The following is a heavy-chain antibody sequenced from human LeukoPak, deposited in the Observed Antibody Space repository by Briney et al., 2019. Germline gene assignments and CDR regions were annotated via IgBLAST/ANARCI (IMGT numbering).Heavy chain of an antibody. V-gene: IGHV3-48*03. J-gene: IGHJ4*02. D-gene: IGHD3-22*01. CDR2: ISDRGASI. CDR1: GFTFSTYE. CDR3: ARDSGYCDNINCHHFDY. Sequence: QPGGSLRLSCAASGFTFSTYEMNWVRQAQGKGLEWISYISDRGASIYYADSVKGRFTISRDNAKNSLYLQMNSLRGEDTAVYYCARDSGYCDNINCHHFDYWGQGTLVTVSS.